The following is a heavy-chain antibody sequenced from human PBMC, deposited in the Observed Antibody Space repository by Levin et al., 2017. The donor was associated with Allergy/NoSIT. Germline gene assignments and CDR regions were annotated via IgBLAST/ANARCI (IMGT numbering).Heavy chain of an antibody. CDR1: GFTFSTFD. CDR3: AKESDFPYFDA. V-gene: IGHV3-21*06. CDR2: INSRNGNT. J-gene: IGHJ4*02. Sequence: GGSLRLSCVASGFTFSTFDLNWVRQAPGKGLEWISSINSRNGNTYYADSVKGRFTISRDIGKSSLLLEMKSLRADDTAVYYCAKESDFPYFDAWGQGTLVTVSS. D-gene: IGHD3-3*01.